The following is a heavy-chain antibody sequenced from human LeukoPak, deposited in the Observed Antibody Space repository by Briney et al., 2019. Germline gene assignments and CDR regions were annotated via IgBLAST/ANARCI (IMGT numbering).Heavy chain of an antibody. CDR2: VWHDGSNR. CDR3: ARGKTATTSLNY. V-gene: IGHV3-33*01. CDR1: GFTFSSYA. D-gene: IGHD1-14*01. Sequence: GRSLRLSCTAPGFTFSSYAIHWIRQAPGKGLEWVALVWHDGSNRYYADSVRGRFTISRDNSKNSLYLQVDSLRPEDTAVYYCARGKTATTSLNYWGQGTLVTVSS. J-gene: IGHJ4*02.